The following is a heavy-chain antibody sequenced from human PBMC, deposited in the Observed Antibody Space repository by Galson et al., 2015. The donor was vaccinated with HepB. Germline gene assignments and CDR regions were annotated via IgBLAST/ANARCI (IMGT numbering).Heavy chain of an antibody. CDR1: GDSVSSNLVT. CDR2: TYYRSTWSN. CDR3: VRVRSGVFEN. V-gene: IGHV6-1*01. J-gene: IGHJ4*02. Sequence: CAISGDSVSSNLVTWNWIRQSPSRGLEWLGRTYYRSTWSNDYAVSVKGRITINPDTSRNQFSLHLNSVTPDDTAIYYCVRVRSGVFENWGQGTLVTVSS.